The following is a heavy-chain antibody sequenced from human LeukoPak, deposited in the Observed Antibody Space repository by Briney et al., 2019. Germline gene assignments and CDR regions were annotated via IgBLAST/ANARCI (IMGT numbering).Heavy chain of an antibody. D-gene: IGHD6-6*01. V-gene: IGHV3-74*01. CDR2: INSDGSST. CDR1: GFTFSSYW. Sequence: GGSLRLSCAASGFTFSSYWMHWVRQAPGKGLVWVSRINSDGSSTSYADSVKGRFTISRDNAKNTLYLQMNSLRAEDTAVYYCARARPEYSSSSRYWYFDLWGCGTLVTVSS. CDR3: ARARPEYSSSSRYWYFDL. J-gene: IGHJ2*01.